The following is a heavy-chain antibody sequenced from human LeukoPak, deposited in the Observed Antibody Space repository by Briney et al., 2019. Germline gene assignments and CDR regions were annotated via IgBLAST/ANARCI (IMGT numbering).Heavy chain of an antibody. J-gene: IGHJ4*02. D-gene: IGHD5-18*01. CDR1: GGSISSYY. V-gene: IGHV4-59*01. Sequence: SETLSLTCTVSGGSISSYYWSWIRQPPGKGLEWIGYVYYSGTTNYNPSLKSRVTISVDTSKNQFSLRLSSVDGAVSAVYYCASASRGYSYVFDYWGQGTLVTVSS. CDR3: ASASRGYSYVFDY. CDR2: VYYSGTT.